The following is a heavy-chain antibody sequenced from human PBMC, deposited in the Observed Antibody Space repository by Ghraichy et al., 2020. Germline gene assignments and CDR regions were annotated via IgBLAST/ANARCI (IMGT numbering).Heavy chain of an antibody. CDR3: ARVRYGSSGYYPWFDP. CDR2: INTSGNT. V-gene: IGHV4-4*07. D-gene: IGHD3-22*01. CDR1: GGSISGYY. Sequence: SETLSLTCTVSGGSISGYYWSWIRQSTGKGLEWIGRINTSGNTNYNPSLKSRVTMSLDTSKNQVSLKLSSVTAADTAVYYCARVRYGSSGYYPWFDPWGQGLLVTVSS. J-gene: IGHJ5*02.